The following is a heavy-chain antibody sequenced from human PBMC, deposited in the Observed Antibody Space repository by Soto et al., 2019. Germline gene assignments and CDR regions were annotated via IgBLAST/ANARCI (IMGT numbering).Heavy chain of an antibody. D-gene: IGHD3-22*01. J-gene: IGHJ5*02. CDR2: IYYSGST. Sequence: PSETLSLTCTVSGGSVSSGSYYWSWIRQPPGKGLEWIGYIYYSGSTNYNPSLKSRVTISVDTSKNQFSLKLSSVTAADTAVYYCARESSYYDSSGYPYNWSDPWGQGTLVTVSS. CDR1: GGSVSSGSYY. V-gene: IGHV4-61*01. CDR3: ARESSYYDSSGYPYNWSDP.